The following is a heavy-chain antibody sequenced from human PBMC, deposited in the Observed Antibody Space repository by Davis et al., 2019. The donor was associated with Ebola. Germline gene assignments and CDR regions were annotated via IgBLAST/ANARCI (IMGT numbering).Heavy chain of an antibody. J-gene: IGHJ6*02. CDR3: ARDWGGYYYGMDV. CDR1: GGSISSGGYY. Sequence: PSETLSLTCTVSGGSISSGGYYWSWIRQHPGKGLEWIGYIYYSGSTNYNPSLKSRVTISVDTSKNQFSLKLSSVTAADTAVYYCARDWGGYYYGMDVWGQGTTVTVSS. CDR2: IYYSGST. V-gene: IGHV4-61*08. D-gene: IGHD3-16*01.